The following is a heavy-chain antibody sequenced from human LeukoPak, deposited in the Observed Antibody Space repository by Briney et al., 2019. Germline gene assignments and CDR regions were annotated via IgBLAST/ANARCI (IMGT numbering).Heavy chain of an antibody. D-gene: IGHD4/OR15-4a*01. CDR1: GFTFSTST. CDR2: ISSSSSNI. Sequence: GGSLRLSCAASGFTFSTSTMNWVRQAPGKGLEWVSSISSSSSNIYYADSVRGRFTISRDNAKNSLYLQMNSLIVEDTAVYYCVRIPNSANFPNWFDPWGQRTLVTVSS. J-gene: IGHJ5*02. CDR3: VRIPNSANFPNWFDP. V-gene: IGHV3-21*01.